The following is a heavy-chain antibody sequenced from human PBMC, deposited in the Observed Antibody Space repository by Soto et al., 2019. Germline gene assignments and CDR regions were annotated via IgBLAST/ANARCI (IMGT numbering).Heavy chain of an antibody. D-gene: IGHD2-8*01. CDR3: ARDYRLIRHYGMDV. V-gene: IGHV3-48*02. Sequence: GGSLRLSCAASGFTFSSYSMNWVRQAPGKGLEWVSYISSSSSTIYYADSVKGRFTISRDNAKNSLYLQMNSPRDEDTAVYYCARDYRLIRHYGMDVWGQGTTVTVSS. CDR1: GFTFSSYS. J-gene: IGHJ6*02. CDR2: ISSSSSTI.